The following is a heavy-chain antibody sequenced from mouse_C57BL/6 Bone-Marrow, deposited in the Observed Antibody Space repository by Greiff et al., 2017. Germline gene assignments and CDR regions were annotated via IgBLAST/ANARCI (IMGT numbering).Heavy chain of an antibody. D-gene: IGHD2-2*01. J-gene: IGHJ2*01. Sequence: QVQLQQPGAELVKPGASVKMSCKASGYTFTSYWITWVKQRPGQGLEWIGEIYPGSGSTNYNEKFKSKATLTVATSSSTAYMQLSSLTSEDSAVYYCAKDYGYDGYWGQGTTLTVSS. CDR1: GYTFTSYW. CDR3: AKDYGYDGY. V-gene: IGHV1-55*01. CDR2: IYPGSGST.